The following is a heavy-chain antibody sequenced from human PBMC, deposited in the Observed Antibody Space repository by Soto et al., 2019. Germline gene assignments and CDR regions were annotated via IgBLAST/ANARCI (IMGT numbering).Heavy chain of an antibody. CDR1: GGTVISGSYY. V-gene: IGHV4-61*01. CDR3: VTELSLREKWLLDV. J-gene: IGHJ6*01. CDR2: VYYRGST. Sequence: SETLSLTCTVSGGTVISGSYYWTWIRQPPGKGLEWIGYVYYRGSTNHNPSLKSRVTISLGTSKRQSSLGLCSVPTADTAVSAAVTELSLREKWLLDV. D-gene: IGHD5-12*01.